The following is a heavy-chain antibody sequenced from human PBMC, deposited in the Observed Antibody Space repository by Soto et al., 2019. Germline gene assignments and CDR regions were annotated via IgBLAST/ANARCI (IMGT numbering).Heavy chain of an antibody. CDR1: GDSITTGENY. J-gene: IGHJ4*02. CDR2: IYYRGYT. Sequence: PSETLSLTCTVSGDSITTGENYWSWFRQPPGKGLEWIGNIYYRGYTNFNPSLKSRVTISVDTSKNQFSLKLSSVTAADTAVYYCARGRIQLWYPFDYWGQGTLVTVSS. CDR3: ARGRIQLWYPFDY. V-gene: IGHV4-61*08. D-gene: IGHD5-18*01.